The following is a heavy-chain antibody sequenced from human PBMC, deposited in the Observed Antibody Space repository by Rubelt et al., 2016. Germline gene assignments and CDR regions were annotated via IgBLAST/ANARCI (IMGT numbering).Heavy chain of an antibody. D-gene: IGHD5-24*01. Sequence: QVQLQQWGAGLLKPSETLSLTCAVYGGSFSGYYWSWIRQPPGKGLEWIGEINHSGSTNYNPSLKIRVTISVDTSTNQFSLKLSSVTAADTAVYYCARGGNGYNYGYYYYGMDVWGQGTTVTVSS. CDR1: GGSFSGYY. J-gene: IGHJ6*02. V-gene: IGHV4-34*01. CDR2: INHSGST. CDR3: ARGGNGYNYGYYYYGMDV.